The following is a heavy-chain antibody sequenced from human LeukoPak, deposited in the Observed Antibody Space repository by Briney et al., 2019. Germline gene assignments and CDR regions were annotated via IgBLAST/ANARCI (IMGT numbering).Heavy chain of an antibody. V-gene: IGHV3-23*01. CDR1: GFTFRNYP. D-gene: IGHD4-11*01. J-gene: IGHJ4*02. CDR3: ARDSTVVGPFDY. Sequence: GGSLRLSCAASGFTFRNYPMSWVRQAPGKGLEWVSSISGSGGSTFYADSVKGRFTISRDNSKNTLYLQMSSLRAEDTAVYYCARDSTVVGPFDYWGQGTLVTVSS. CDR2: ISGSGGST.